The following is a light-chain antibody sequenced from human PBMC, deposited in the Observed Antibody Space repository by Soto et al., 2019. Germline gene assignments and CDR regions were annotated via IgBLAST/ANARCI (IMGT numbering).Light chain of an antibody. V-gene: IGKV1-39*01. CDR3: QQSYSTPIT. CDR1: QSITTY. CDR2: AAS. Sequence: DIPMTQSPSSLSASVGDRVTITCRASQSITTYLNWYQQKPGKAPNLLIYAASSLQSGVPSRFSGSGSGTDFTLTISSLQPEDVATYYCQQSYSTPITFGPGTKVDF. J-gene: IGKJ3*01.